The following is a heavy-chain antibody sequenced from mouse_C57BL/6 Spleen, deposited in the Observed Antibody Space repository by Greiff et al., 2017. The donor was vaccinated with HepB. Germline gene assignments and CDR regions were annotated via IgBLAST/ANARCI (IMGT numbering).Heavy chain of an antibody. CDR2: ISSGSSTI. J-gene: IGHJ1*03. CDR3: ARNNYGSSYGYFDV. V-gene: IGHV5-17*01. CDR1: GFTFSDYG. Sequence: EVKLMESGGGLVKPGGSLKLSCAASGFTFSDYGMHWVRQAPEKGLEWVAYISSGSSTIYYADTVKGRFTISRDNAKNTLFLQMTSLRSEDTAMYYCARNNYGSSYGYFDVWGTGTTVTVSS. D-gene: IGHD1-1*01.